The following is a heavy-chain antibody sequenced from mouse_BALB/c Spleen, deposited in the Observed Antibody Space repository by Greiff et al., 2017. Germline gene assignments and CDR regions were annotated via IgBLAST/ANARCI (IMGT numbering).Heavy chain of an antibody. CDR2: IWGGGST. Sequence: VKLMESGPGLVAPSQSLSITCTVSGFSLTDYGVSWIRQPPGKGLEWLGVIWGGGSTYYNSALKSRLSISKDNSKSQVFLKMNSLQTDDTAMYYCAKSLHYGSPYYFDYWGQGTTLTVSS. CDR1: GFSLTDYG. D-gene: IGHD1-1*01. J-gene: IGHJ2*01. V-gene: IGHV2-6-5*01. CDR3: AKSLHYGSPYYFDY.